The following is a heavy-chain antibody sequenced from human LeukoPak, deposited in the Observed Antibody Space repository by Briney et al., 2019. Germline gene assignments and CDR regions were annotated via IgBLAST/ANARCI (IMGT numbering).Heavy chain of an antibody. CDR3: ARGGLGSAFDN. D-gene: IGHD6-19*01. V-gene: IGHV3-53*01. Sequence: GGSLRLSCAASGFTVSTNYMSWVRQAPGKGLEWVSLIYRGGRTYYADSVKGRFTISRDNSKNTLYLQMNSLRAEDTAVFYCARGGLGSAFDNWGQGTLVTVSS. CDR1: GFTVSTNY. CDR2: IYRGGRT. J-gene: IGHJ4*02.